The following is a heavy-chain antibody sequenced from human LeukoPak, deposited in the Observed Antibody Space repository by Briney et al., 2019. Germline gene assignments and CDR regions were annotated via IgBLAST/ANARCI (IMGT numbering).Heavy chain of an antibody. V-gene: IGHV4-39*07. CDR3: ARGGRGNYNAPFDY. D-gene: IGHD1-26*01. CDR1: GGSISSSSYY. CDR2: IYYSGST. Sequence: SETLSLTCTVSGGSISSSSYYWGWIRQPPGKGLEWIGSIYYSGSTYYNPSLKSRVTISVDTSKNQFSLKLTSVTAADTAMYYCARGGRGNYNAPFDYWGQGTLGTVSS. J-gene: IGHJ4*02.